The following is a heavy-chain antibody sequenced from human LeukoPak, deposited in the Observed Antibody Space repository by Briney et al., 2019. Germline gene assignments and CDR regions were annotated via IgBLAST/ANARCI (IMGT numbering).Heavy chain of an antibody. V-gene: IGHV1-8*01. CDR1: GYTFTSYD. J-gene: IGHJ5*02. CDR2: MNPNSGNT. D-gene: IGHD2-15*01. CDR3: ARAPYRRGPPPVANWFDP. Sequence: ASVKVSCKASGYTFTSYDINWVRQATGQGLEWMGWMNPNSGNTGYAQKFQGRVTMTRNTSTSTAYMELSSLRSEDTAVYYCARAPYRRGPPPVANWFDPWGQGTLVTVSS.